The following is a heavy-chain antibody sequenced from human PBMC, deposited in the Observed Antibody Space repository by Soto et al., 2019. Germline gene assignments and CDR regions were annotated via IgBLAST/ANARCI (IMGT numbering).Heavy chain of an antibody. V-gene: IGHV3-53*01. CDR3: AREGSAYGGGYIDY. CDR2: IYSGGST. CDR1: GFTVSSSY. D-gene: IGHD3-10*01. J-gene: IGHJ4*02. Sequence: EVQLVESGGRLIQPGGSLRLSCAASGFTVSSSYMRWVRQTPGKGLEWVSVIYSGGSTYYADSVKGRFSISRDNSRNTLYLQMNSLRADDTAVYYCAREGSAYGGGYIDYWGQGTQVTVS.